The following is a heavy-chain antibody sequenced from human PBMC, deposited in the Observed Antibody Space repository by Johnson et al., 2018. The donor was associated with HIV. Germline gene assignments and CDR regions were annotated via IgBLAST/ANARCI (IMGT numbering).Heavy chain of an antibody. J-gene: IGHJ3*02. CDR1: GFTVSSNY. CDR3: ARGSGVLTGGDSDAFDI. D-gene: IGHD4-17*01. CDR2: IYSGGST. V-gene: IGHV3-53*01. Sequence: VQLVESGGGSVKPGGSLRLSCAASGFTVSSNYMSWVRQAPGKGLEWVSVIYSGGSTYYADSVKGRFTISRDNSKNTLYLQMNSLRAEDTAVYYCARGSGVLTGGDSDAFDIWGQGTMVTVSS.